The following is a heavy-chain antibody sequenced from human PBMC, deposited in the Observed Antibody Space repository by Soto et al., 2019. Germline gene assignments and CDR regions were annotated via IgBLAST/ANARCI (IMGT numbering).Heavy chain of an antibody. Sequence: ASVKVSCKASGYTFTGYYMHWVRQAPGQGLEWMGWINPNSGGTNYAQKFQGRVTMTRDTSISTAYMELSRLRSDDTAVYHCARDSDIVVVVAAFSSFDYWGQGTLVTGS. D-gene: IGHD2-15*01. V-gene: IGHV1-2*02. CDR1: GYTFTGYY. J-gene: IGHJ4*02. CDR2: INPNSGGT. CDR3: ARDSDIVVVVAAFSSFDY.